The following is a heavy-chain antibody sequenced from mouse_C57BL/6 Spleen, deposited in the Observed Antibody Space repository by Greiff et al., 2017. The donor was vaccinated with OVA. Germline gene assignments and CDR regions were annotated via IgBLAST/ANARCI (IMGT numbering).Heavy chain of an antibody. V-gene: IGHV1-52*01. CDR3: ATYGSSPYYAMDY. CDR2: IDPSDSET. D-gene: IGHD1-1*01. Sequence: QVQLKQPGAELVRPGSSVKLSCKASGYTFTSYWMHWVKQRPIQGLEWIGNIDPSDSETHYNQKFKDKATLTVDKSSSTAYMQLSSLTSEDSAVYYCATYGSSPYYAMDYWGQGTSVTVSS. CDR1: GYTFTSYW. J-gene: IGHJ4*01.